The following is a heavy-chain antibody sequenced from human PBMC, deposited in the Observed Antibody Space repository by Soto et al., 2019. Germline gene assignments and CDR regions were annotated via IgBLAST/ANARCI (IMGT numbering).Heavy chain of an antibody. J-gene: IGHJ3*02. CDR1: GGSISSYY. CDR2: IYYSGST. CDR3: ARPRFLAGPRWAFDI. Sequence: SETLSLTCTVSGGSISSYYWSWIRQPPGKGLEWIGYIYYSGSTNYNPSLKSRVTISVDTSKNQFSLKLSSVTAADTALYYCARPRFLAGPRWAFDIWGQGTMVTVSS. D-gene: IGHD3-3*01. V-gene: IGHV4-59*08.